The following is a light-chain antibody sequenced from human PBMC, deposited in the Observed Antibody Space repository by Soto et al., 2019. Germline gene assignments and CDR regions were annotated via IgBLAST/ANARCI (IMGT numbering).Light chain of an antibody. CDR2: GAS. CDR3: QQYGSSPPYT. Sequence: EIVLTQSPGTLSLSPGERATLSCRASQSVSSSYLAWYQQKPGQDPRLLIYGASSRATGIPDRFSGSGSGTDFTLTINTLEPDDFAVYYCQQYGSSPPYTFGQGTKLEIK. CDR1: QSVSSSY. V-gene: IGKV3-20*01. J-gene: IGKJ2*01.